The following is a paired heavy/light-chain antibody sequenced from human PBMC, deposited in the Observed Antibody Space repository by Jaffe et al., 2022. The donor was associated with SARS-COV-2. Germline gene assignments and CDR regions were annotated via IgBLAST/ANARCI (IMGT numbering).Heavy chain of an antibody. CDR2: ISWNSGYI. J-gene: IGHJ4*02. CDR1: GFTFDDYA. Sequence: EVQLVESGGGLVQPGRSLRLSCAASGFTFDDYAMHWVRQAPGKGLEWVSGISWNSGYIGYADSVKGRFTISRDNAKNSLYLQMNSLRAEDTGLYYCAKATKTYSSSWPNDPIFDYWGQGTLVTVSS. V-gene: IGHV3-9*01. D-gene: IGHD6-13*01. CDR3: AKATKTYSSSWPNDPIFDY.
Light chain of an antibody. J-gene: IGKJ4*01. CDR3: QQSYSTPLT. CDR1: QSISTY. CDR2: AAS. V-gene: IGKV1-39*01. Sequence: DIQMTQSPSSLSASVGDRVTITCRASQSISTYLNWYQQKPGKAPKLLIYAASSLQSGVPSRFSGSGSGTDFTLTISSLQPEDFATYFCQQSYSTPLTFGGGTKVEIK.